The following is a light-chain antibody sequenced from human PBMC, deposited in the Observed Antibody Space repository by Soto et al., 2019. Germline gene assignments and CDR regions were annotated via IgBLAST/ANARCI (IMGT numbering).Light chain of an antibody. Sequence: ETVMTQSPATLSVSPGERVTLSCRASQSISTNLAWYQQKPGQPPRLLIYGASTRATGIPARFSGSGSGTDFTLTISTLQSEDFAIYYCQQFYDWPPYTFGQGTKLEIK. CDR1: QSISTN. CDR2: GAS. CDR3: QQFYDWPPYT. J-gene: IGKJ2*01. V-gene: IGKV3-15*01.